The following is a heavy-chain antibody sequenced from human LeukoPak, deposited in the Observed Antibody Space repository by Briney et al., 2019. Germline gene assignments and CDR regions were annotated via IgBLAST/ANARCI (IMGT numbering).Heavy chain of an antibody. V-gene: IGHV3-11*05. D-gene: IGHD3-22*01. CDR2: ISGSGHDI. CDR3: ARDALYDSFGYYSDY. Sequence: GGSLRLSCAASGFTFSDSYMTWVRQAPGKGVEWVAYISGSGHDINYSDSVKGRFTISRDNTQNSLYLQMNSLRAEDTAFYYCARDALYDSFGYYSDYWGQGTLVTVSS. CDR1: GFTFSDSY. J-gene: IGHJ4*02.